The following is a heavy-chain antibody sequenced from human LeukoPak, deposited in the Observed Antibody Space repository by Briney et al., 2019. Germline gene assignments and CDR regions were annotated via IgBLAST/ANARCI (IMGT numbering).Heavy chain of an antibody. CDR3: ASEVRYWSGDSCLFDP. D-gene: IGHD2-15*01. J-gene: IGHJ5*02. CDR2: IIPIFGTT. V-gene: IGHV1-69*05. CDR1: GGTFSSYA. Sequence: SVKVSCKASGGTFSSYAISWVRQAPGQGLEWMGWIIPIFGTTNYAQKFQGRVTITTDESTSTAYMELSSLRSDDTSVYYCASEVRYWSGDSCLFDPWGQGTLVTVYS.